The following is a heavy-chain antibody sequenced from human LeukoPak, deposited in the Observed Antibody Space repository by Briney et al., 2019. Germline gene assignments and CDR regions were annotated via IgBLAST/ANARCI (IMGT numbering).Heavy chain of an antibody. J-gene: IGHJ5*02. D-gene: IGHD3-22*01. V-gene: IGHV1-2*02. CDR2: INPNSGGT. Sequence: ASVKVSCKASGYSFTGHYMHWVRQAPGQGLEWMGWINPNSGGTNYAQKFQGGVTMTRDTSISTAYMELSRLRSDDTAVYYCARDPRYDSSGYFNWFDPWGQGTLVTVSS. CDR1: GYSFTGHY. CDR3: ARDPRYDSSGYFNWFDP.